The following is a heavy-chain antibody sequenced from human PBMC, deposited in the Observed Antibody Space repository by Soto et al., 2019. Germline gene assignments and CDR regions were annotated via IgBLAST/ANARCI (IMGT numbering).Heavy chain of an antibody. CDR3: PSFFQLRLRLFDY. CDR1: GFSFKDAW. D-gene: IGHD4-17*01. Sequence: EVQLVESGGGFVESGGDLRLSCAASGFSFKDAWMTWVRQAPGKGLEWVGRIKSSTDGGTADYGAAVKGRFAMTRDDSKDTRYLHMDGMKREDTVVYYWPSFFQLRLRLFDYWGPGTQVNVSS. J-gene: IGHJ4*02. V-gene: IGHV3-15*07. CDR2: IKSSTDGGTA.